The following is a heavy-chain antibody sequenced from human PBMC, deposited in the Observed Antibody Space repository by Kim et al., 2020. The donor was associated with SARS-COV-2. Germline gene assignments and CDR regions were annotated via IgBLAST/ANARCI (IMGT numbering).Heavy chain of an antibody. CDR3: ARENYYGSGSFYYYYDYGMDV. CDR2: ISYDGSNK. V-gene: IGHV3-30*04. CDR1: GFTFSSYA. J-gene: IGHJ6*02. D-gene: IGHD3-10*01. Sequence: GGSLRLSCAASGFTFSSYAMHWVRQAPGKGLEWVAVISYDGSNKYYAASVKGRFTISRDNSKNTLFLQMNSLRAEDTAVYYCARENYYGSGSFYYYYDYGMDVWGQGTTATGSS.